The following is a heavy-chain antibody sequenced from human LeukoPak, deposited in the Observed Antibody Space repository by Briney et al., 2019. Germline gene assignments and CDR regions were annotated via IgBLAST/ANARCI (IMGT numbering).Heavy chain of an antibody. CDR1: GFTFSNSA. Sequence: QPGGSLRLSCAASGFTFSNSAMSWVRQAPGKGPEWVSAISDSGRSSYYADSVKGRFTISRDNSKNTMYLQMNSLRAEETAVYYCARDRMVYTYWGQGALVTVSS. D-gene: IGHD3-10*01. J-gene: IGHJ4*02. CDR2: ISDSGRSS. V-gene: IGHV3-23*01. CDR3: ARDRMVYTY.